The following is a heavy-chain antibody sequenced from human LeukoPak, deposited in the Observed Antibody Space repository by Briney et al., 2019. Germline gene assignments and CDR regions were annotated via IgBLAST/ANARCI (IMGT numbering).Heavy chain of an antibody. CDR2: IYYSGST. CDR1: GGSVSSGSYH. J-gene: IGHJ4*02. Sequence: SETLSLTCIVSGGSVSSGSYHWSWIRQPPGKGLEWIAYIYYSGSTNYNPSLKSRVTISVDTSKNQFSLKLSSVTAADTAVYYYARGPPSYCSSTSCYTEDYWGQGTLVTVSS. CDR3: ARGPPSYCSSTSCYTEDY. V-gene: IGHV4-61*01. D-gene: IGHD2-2*02.